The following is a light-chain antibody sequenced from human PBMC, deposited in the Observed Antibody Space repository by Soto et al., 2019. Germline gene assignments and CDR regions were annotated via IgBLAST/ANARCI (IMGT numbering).Light chain of an antibody. CDR2: DVS. Sequence: QSALTQPASVSGSPGQSITISCTGTSSDVGGYNYVSWYQQHPGKAPKLMIYDVSNRRSGVSNRFSGSKSGNTASLTISGLQAEDEADYYCSSYTSSSTRGVVFGGGTKLTVL. V-gene: IGLV2-14*01. J-gene: IGLJ2*01. CDR3: SSYTSSSTRGVV. CDR1: SSDVGGYNY.